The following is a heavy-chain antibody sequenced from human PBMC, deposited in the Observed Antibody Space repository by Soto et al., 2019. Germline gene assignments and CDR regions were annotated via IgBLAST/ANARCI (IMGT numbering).Heavy chain of an antibody. Sequence: GGSLRLSCVASGFSFDDFVMNWVRQRPGKGLEWVSSVSWNSGAKLYADSVKGRFAISRDSAKKSVYLQMNSLRPDDTAFYYCEKGVATVVPALDFWGKGTLVPVSS. V-gene: IGHV3-9*01. CDR1: GFSFDDFV. J-gene: IGHJ4*02. D-gene: IGHD2-21*02. CDR2: VSWNSGAK. CDR3: EKGVATVVPALDF.